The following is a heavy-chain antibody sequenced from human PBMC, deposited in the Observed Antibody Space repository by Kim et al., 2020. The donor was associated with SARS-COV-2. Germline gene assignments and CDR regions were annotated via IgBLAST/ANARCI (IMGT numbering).Heavy chain of an antibody. CDR3: AKAGHSYGYGEGFDY. Sequence: GGSLRLSCAASGFTFSSYAMSWVRQAPGKGLEWVSAISGSGGSTYYADSVKGRFTISRDNSKNTLYLQMNSLRAEDTAVYYCAKAGHSYGYGEGFDYWGQGTLVTVSS. V-gene: IGHV3-23*01. CDR2: ISGSGGST. CDR1: GFTFSSYA. J-gene: IGHJ4*02. D-gene: IGHD5-18*01.